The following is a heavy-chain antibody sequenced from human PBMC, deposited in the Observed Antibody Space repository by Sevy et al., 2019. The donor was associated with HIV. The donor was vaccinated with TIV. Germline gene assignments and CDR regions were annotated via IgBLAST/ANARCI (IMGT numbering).Heavy chain of an antibody. CDR3: ARDLISGSYSQSLDY. Sequence: GGSLRLSCAASGFNFGSHAMHWVRQAPGKGLDWVAVISSDGNSQYSADSVKGRFTISRDNSKNTLYLQMDSLRVEDTAVYYCARDLISGSYSQSLDYWGQGTLVTGSS. CDR1: GFNFGSHA. J-gene: IGHJ4*02. D-gene: IGHD1-26*01. V-gene: IGHV3-30*04. CDR2: ISSDGNSQ.